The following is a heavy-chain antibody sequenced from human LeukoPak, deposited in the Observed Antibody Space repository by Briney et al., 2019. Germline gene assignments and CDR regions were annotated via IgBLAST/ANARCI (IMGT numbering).Heavy chain of an antibody. V-gene: IGHV4-61*02. D-gene: IGHD2-2*01. J-gene: IGHJ5*02. CDR1: GGSISSGSYY. CDR3: ARQLGYCSSTSCLGWFDP. CDR2: IYTSGST. Sequence: SETLSLTCTVSGGSISSGSYYWSWIRQPAGKGLEWIGRIYTSGSTNYNPSLKSRVTISVDTSKNQFSLKLSSVTAADTAVYYCARQLGYCSSTSCLGWFDPWGQGTLVTVSS.